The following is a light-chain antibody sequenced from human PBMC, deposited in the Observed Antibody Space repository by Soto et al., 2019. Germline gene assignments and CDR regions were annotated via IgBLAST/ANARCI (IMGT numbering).Light chain of an antibody. CDR3: QQRTNWPLT. CDR1: RSVTTF. CDR2: DAS. J-gene: IGKJ4*01. Sequence: EIVLTQSPATLSLSPEERATLSCRASRSVTTFLAWYQQKPGQAPRLLLYDASKRATGVPTRFSGSGSGTDFTLTISSREPEDFAVYSCQQRTNWPLTFGGGTKVERK. V-gene: IGKV3-11*01.